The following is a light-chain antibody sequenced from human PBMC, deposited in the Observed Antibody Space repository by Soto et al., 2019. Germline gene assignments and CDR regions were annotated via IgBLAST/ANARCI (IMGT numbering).Light chain of an antibody. J-gene: IGLJ1*01. CDR3: SSYTISRTYV. V-gene: IGLV2-14*03. CDR1: NSDVGSYNY. Sequence: QSELTQPASVSGSPGQSITISCTGTNSDVGSYNYVSWHQQHPGKAPKLMIYNVYDRPSGISNRFSGSKSGNTASLTISGLQGEDEADYYCSSYTISRTYVFGAGTKVTVL. CDR2: NVY.